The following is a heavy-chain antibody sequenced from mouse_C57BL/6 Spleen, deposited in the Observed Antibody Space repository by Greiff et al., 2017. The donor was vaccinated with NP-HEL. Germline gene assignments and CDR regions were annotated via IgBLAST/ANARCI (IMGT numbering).Heavy chain of an antibody. V-gene: IGHV7-3*01. CDR3: ARSFLFITTVVNAMDY. Sequence: DVQLVESGGGLVQPGGSLSLSCAASGFTFTGYYMSWVRQPPGKALEWLGFIRNKANGYKTEYSASVKGRFTISRDNSQSILYLQMNALRAEDSATYYCARSFLFITTVVNAMDYWGQGTSVTVSS. J-gene: IGHJ4*01. CDR1: GFTFTGYY. D-gene: IGHD1-1*01. CDR2: IRNKANGYKT.